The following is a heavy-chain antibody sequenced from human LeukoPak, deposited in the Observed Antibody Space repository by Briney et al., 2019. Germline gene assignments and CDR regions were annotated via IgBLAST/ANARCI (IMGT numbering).Heavy chain of an antibody. Sequence: GGSLRLSCAASGFTFSSYAMSWVRQAPGKGLEWVSYISSSGNTIYYADSVKGRFTISRDNAKNSLYLQMNSLRAEDTAVYYCARWGKVRGVNYWGQETLVTVSS. CDR3: ARWGKVRGVNY. J-gene: IGHJ4*02. CDR2: ISSSGNTI. V-gene: IGHV3-48*03. D-gene: IGHD3-10*01. CDR1: GFTFSSYA.